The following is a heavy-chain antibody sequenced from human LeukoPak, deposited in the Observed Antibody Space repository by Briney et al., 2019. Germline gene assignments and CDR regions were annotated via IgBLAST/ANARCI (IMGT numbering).Heavy chain of an antibody. Sequence: GGSLRLSCAASGFTFSNAWMSWVRQAPGKGLEWVAFIRYDGSDKYYADSVKGRFTISRDNSKNTLSLQMNSLRPEDTAVYYCTRAGGLVRGVHYYYYMDVWGKGTTVTISS. CDR2: IRYDGSDK. CDR1: GFTFSNAW. J-gene: IGHJ6*03. CDR3: TRAGGLVRGVHYYYYMDV. V-gene: IGHV3-30*02. D-gene: IGHD3-10*01.